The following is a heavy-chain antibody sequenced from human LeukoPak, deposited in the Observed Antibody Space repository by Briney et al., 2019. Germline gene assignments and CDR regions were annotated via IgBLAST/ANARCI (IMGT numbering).Heavy chain of an antibody. J-gene: IGHJ4*02. V-gene: IGHV4-30-2*01. CDR2: IYHSGSI. D-gene: IGHD3-22*01. Sequence: SETLSLTCTVSGDSISSGDYYWSWIRQLPGKGLEWIGYIYHSGSIYYNPSLKSRVTISLDRSKNQFSLKLNSVTAADTAVYYCARVYITMNSYYFDYWGQGTLVTVSS. CDR3: ARVYITMNSYYFDY. CDR1: GDSISSGDYY.